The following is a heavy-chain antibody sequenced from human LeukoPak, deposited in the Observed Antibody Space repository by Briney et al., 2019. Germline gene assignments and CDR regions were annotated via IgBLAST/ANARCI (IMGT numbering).Heavy chain of an antibody. Sequence: GGSLRLSCAASGFIFSDYAMSWVRQAPGKGLEWVAVTSGSGSTTYYADSVQGRFTISRDNSKNTLYLQMNSLRAEDTAVYYCAKDKEYSSGTDYWGQGTLVTVSS. CDR1: GFIFSDYA. CDR2: TSGSGSTT. J-gene: IGHJ4*02. D-gene: IGHD3-22*01. V-gene: IGHV3-23*01. CDR3: AKDKEYSSGTDY.